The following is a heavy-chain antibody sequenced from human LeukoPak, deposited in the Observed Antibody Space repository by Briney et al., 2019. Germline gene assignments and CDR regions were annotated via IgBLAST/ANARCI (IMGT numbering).Heavy chain of an antibody. V-gene: IGHV3-30*04. CDR1: GFTFSSYA. D-gene: IGHD3-3*01. CDR3: ARDGGVGGAFDI. J-gene: IGHJ3*02. CDR2: ISYDGSNK. Sequence: GGSLRLSCAASGFTFSSYAMHWVRQAPGKGLERVAVISYDGSNKYYADSVKGRFTISRDNSKNMLYLQMNSLRAGDTAVYYCARDGGVGGAFDIWGQGTMVTVSS.